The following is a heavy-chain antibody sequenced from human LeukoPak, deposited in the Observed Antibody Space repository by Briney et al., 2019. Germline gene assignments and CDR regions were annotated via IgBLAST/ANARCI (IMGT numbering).Heavy chain of an antibody. CDR1: GGSISSDY. J-gene: IGHJ4*02. CDR2: IYYSGST. Sequence: SETLSLTCTVSGGSISSDYWNWIRQPPGKGLEWIGYIYYSGSTYYNPSLKSRVTKSVDTSKNRFSLKLSSVTAADTAVYYCASQIDWGQGTLVTVSS. CDR3: ASQID. D-gene: IGHD3-22*01. V-gene: IGHV4-59*04.